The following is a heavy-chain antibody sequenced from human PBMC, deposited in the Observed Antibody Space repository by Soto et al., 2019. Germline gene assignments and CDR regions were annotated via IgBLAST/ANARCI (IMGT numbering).Heavy chain of an antibody. CDR2: IIPIFGTA. Sequence: QVQLVQSGAEVKKPGSSVKVSCKASGGTFSSYTISWVRQAPGQGLEWMGGIIPIFGTANYAQRFQGRVTITADESTSTAYMELCSLRSEDTAVYYCARQGESSGSYYYGMDVWGQGTTVIVSS. D-gene: IGHD3-22*01. CDR1: GGTFSSYT. CDR3: ARQGESSGSYYYGMDV. J-gene: IGHJ6*02. V-gene: IGHV1-69*12.